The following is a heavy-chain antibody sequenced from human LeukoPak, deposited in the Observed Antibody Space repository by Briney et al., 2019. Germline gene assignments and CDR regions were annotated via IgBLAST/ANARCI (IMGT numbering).Heavy chain of an antibody. CDR2: IRQSGRP. D-gene: IGHD4-17*01. CDR1: GGSFTRYY. CDR3: ASTQMRTVTTLFPSSGAPIDS. V-gene: IGHV4-34*01. J-gene: IGHJ5*01. Sequence: PSETLTLTCAVYGGSFTRYYWTWIRQPPGRGLEWIGGIRQSGRPIFNPSLKNPVPISVVTSKNQFSLKLTSVTAADTAIYYCASTQMRTVTTLFPSSGAPIDSWGQGSLVTVSS.